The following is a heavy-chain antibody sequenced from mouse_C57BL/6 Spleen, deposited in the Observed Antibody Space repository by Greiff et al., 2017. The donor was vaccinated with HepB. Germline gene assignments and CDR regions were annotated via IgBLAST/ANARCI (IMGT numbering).Heavy chain of an antibody. Sequence: VQLQQPGAELVRPGSSVKLSCKASGYTFTSYWMDGVKQRPGQGLEWIGNIYPSDSETHYNQKFKDKATLTVDKSSSTAYMQLSSLTSEDSAVYYCARGGELRDYDFFGDYFDYWGQGTTLTVSS. V-gene: IGHV1-61*01. CDR2: IYPSDSET. D-gene: IGHD2-4*01. CDR3: ARGGELRDYDFFGDYFDY. CDR1: GYTFTSYW. J-gene: IGHJ2*01.